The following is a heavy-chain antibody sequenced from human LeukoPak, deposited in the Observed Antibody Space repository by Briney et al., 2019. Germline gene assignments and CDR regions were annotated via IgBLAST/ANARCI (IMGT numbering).Heavy chain of an antibody. D-gene: IGHD3-3*01. Sequence: SETLSLTCAVYGGSFSGYYWSWIRQPPGKGLEWIGEINHSGSTNYNPSLKSRVTISVDTSKNQFSLKLSSVTAADTAVYYCARGPYYDFWSGYYRYNWFDPWGQGTLVTVSS. CDR3: ARGPYYDFWSGYYRYNWFDP. J-gene: IGHJ5*02. CDR1: GGSFSGYY. CDR2: INHSGST. V-gene: IGHV4-34*01.